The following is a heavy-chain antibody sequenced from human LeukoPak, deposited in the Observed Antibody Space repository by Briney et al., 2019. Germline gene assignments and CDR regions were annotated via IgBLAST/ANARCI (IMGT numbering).Heavy chain of an antibody. J-gene: IGHJ4*02. CDR2: IYYSGST. V-gene: IGHV4-39*01. CDR3: ARRDSSGSHDY. CDR1: GGSISSSSYY. D-gene: IGHD3-22*01. Sequence: SETLSLTCTVSGGSISSSSYYWGWIRQPPGKGLEWIANIYYSGSTYYNPSLKSRVTISVDTSKNQFSLKLSSVTAADTAVYYCARRDSSGSHDYWGQGTLVTVSS.